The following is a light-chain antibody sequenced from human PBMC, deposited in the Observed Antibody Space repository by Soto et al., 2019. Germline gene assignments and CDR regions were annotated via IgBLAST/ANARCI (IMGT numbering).Light chain of an antibody. CDR1: QSIRIF. CDR2: GAS. CDR3: QQSYSTPRT. Sequence: DIQLTQSPSSLSASVGDRVTITCRASQSIRIFLNWYQQKPGKAPNLLIYGASSLQSGVPSRFSGSGSGTDFTLTISSLQPEDFATYYCQQSYSTPRTFGPGTKVDIK. V-gene: IGKV1-39*01. J-gene: IGKJ3*01.